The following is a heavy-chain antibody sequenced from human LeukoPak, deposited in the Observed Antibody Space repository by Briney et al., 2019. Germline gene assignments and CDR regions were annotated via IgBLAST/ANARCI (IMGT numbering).Heavy chain of an antibody. V-gene: IGHV1-3*01. CDR1: GYTLGTYT. J-gene: IGHJ4*02. Sequence: GASVKVSCKGSGYTLGTYTMHWVRQAPGQRPEWMGWINAGNGNTEYSHKFQGRLTITRDASASIAYMELSSLRSEDTAVYFCAGDRFRSTFWDYWGQGTLVTVSS. D-gene: IGHD1-26*01. CDR2: INAGNGNT. CDR3: AGDRFRSTFWDY.